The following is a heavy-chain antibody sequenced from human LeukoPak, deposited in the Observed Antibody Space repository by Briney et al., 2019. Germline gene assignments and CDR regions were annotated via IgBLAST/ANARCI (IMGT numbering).Heavy chain of an antibody. CDR1: GFTFSNYW. V-gene: IGHV3-7*01. J-gene: IGHJ6*02. CDR2: IKQDGSEK. D-gene: IGHD2-15*01. Sequence: GGSLRLSCAASGFTFSNYWMSWVRQAPGKGLEWVANIKQDGSEKCYVDSVKGRFTISRDNAKYSLYLQMNSLRAEDTAVYYCARDRWELLSNSYHYCGLDIWGQGTTVTVSS. CDR3: ARDRWELLSNSYHYCGLDI.